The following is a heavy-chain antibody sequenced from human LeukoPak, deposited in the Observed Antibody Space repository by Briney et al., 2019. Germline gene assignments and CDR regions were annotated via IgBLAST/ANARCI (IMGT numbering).Heavy chain of an antibody. D-gene: IGHD1/OR15-1a*01. CDR1: GYSFTSYW. Sequence: GESLKISCEGSGYSFTSYWIGWLRHMPGKGLEWMGIIYPADSDTRYSPSFQGQVTISADKSISTAYLQWNSLKASDTAMYYCARRRTGTYYFDYWGQGTLVTVSS. CDR3: ARRRTGTYYFDY. V-gene: IGHV5-51*01. J-gene: IGHJ4*02. CDR2: IYPADSDT.